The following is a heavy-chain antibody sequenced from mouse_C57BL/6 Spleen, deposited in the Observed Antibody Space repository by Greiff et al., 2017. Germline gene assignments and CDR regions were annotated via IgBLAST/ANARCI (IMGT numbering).Heavy chain of an antibody. D-gene: IGHD2-4*01. Sequence: EVKLQESGPELVKPGDSVKISCKASGYSFTGYFMNWVMQSHGKSLEWIGRINPYNGDTFYNQKFKGKSTLTVDKSSSTAHMELRSLTSEDSAVYYCAKSGIYYDYDGGFDYWGQGTTLTVSS. V-gene: IGHV1-20*01. CDR1: GYSFTGYF. CDR2: INPYNGDT. J-gene: IGHJ2*01. CDR3: AKSGIYYDYDGGFDY.